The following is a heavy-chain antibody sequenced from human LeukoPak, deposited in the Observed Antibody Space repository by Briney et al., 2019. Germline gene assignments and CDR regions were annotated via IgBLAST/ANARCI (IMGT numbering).Heavy chain of an antibody. CDR2: ISYDGSNK. CDR3: ARAVSSGWYDFDY. D-gene: IGHD6-19*01. CDR1: GFTFSSYA. V-gene: IGHV3-30*04. J-gene: IGHJ4*02. Sequence: GWSLRLSCAASGFTFSSYAMHWVRQAPGKGLEWVAVISYDGSNKYYADSVKGRFTISRDNSKNTLYLQMNSLRAEDTAVYYCARAVSSGWYDFDYWGQGTLVTVSS.